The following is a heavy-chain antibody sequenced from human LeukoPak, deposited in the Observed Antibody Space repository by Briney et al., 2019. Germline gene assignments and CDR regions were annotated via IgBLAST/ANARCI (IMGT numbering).Heavy chain of an antibody. D-gene: IGHD3-22*01. J-gene: IGHJ4*02. CDR1: GFTVSTNY. CDR3: ARDVSFYDSSGYDY. Sequence: PGGSLRLSCAASGFTVSTNYMSWVRQAPGKGLEWVSVIYSGDNTYYADSVKGRFTIFRDNSKNTLYLQMNSLRAEDTAIHYCARDVSFYDSSGYDYWGQGTLVTVSS. V-gene: IGHV3-66*01. CDR2: IYSGDNT.